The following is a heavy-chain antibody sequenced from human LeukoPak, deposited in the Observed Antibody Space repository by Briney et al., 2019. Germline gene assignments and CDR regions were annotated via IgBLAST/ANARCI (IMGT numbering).Heavy chain of an antibody. D-gene: IGHD1-14*01. CDR1: GGSFSGYY. CDR2: INHSGST. J-gene: IGHJ3*02. Sequence: PSETLSLTCAVYGGSFSGYYWSWIRQPPGKGLEWIGEINHSGSTNYNPSLKSRVTISVDTSKNQFSLKLSSATAADTAVYYCARVRATGAFDIWGQGTMVTVSS. CDR3: ARVRATGAFDI. V-gene: IGHV4-34*01.